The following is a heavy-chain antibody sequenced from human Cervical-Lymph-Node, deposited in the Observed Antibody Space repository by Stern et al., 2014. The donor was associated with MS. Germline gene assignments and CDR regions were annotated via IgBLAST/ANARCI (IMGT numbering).Heavy chain of an antibody. J-gene: IGHJ4*02. D-gene: IGHD5-18*01. V-gene: IGHV4-4*02. Sequence: QVQLVESGPGLVKPSGTLSLTCAVSGGSISSSNWWSWVRQPPGKGLAWIGEIYHSGSTPYNPSLWSRVTISVDKSKNQFSLKLTSLTAADTAVYYCAIKPGYSYGQFDYWGQGTLVTVSS. CDR2: IYHSGST. CDR1: GGSISSSNW. CDR3: AIKPGYSYGQFDY.